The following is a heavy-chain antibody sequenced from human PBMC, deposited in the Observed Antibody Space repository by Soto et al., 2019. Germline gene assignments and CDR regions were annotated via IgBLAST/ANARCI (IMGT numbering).Heavy chain of an antibody. CDR1: GGSISSYY. D-gene: IGHD3-22*01. V-gene: IGHV4-59*01. J-gene: IGHJ6*02. Sequence: SETLSLTCTVSGGSISSYYWSWIRQPPGKGLEWIGYIYYSGSTNYNPSLKSRVTISVDTSKNQFSLKLSSVTAADTAVYYCARDLDHYYDSSGYPLLGMDVWGQGTTVTVSS. CDR2: IYYSGST. CDR3: ARDLDHYYDSSGYPLLGMDV.